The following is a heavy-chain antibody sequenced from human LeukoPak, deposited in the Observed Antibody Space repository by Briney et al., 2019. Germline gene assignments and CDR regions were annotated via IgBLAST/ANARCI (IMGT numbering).Heavy chain of an antibody. J-gene: IGHJ6*02. CDR2: IYYSGTT. CDR3: ARAACSSTSCYAGYYYGMDV. CDR1: GDSISSGGSY. V-gene: IGHV4-31*03. D-gene: IGHD2-2*01. Sequence: SQTLSLTCTVSGDSISSGGSYWSWTRQHPGEGLEWIGYIYYSGTTNYNPSLKSRVTISVDTSKNQFSLKLSSVTAADTAVYYCARAACSSTSCYAGYYYGMDVWGQGTTATVSS.